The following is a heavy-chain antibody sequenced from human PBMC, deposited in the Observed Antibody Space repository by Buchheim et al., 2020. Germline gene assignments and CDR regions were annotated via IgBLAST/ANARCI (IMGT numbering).Heavy chain of an antibody. D-gene: IGHD6-19*01. CDR1: GYTFTGYY. CDR2: INPNSGGT. Sequence: QVQLVQSGAEVKKPGASVKVSCKASGYTFTGYYMHWVRQAPGQGLEWMGRINPNSGGTNYAQKFQGRVTLTRDTPISTAYMELSRLRSDDTAVYYCARDYPRYSSGWASVAYWGQGTL. V-gene: IGHV1-2*06. J-gene: IGHJ4*02. CDR3: ARDYPRYSSGWASVAY.